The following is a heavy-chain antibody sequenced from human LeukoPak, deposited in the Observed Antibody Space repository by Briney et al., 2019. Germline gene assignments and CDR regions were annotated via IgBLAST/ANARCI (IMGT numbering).Heavy chain of an antibody. V-gene: IGHV3-74*01. J-gene: IGHJ4*02. CDR3: ARASALATPPFAY. CDR1: GLTFSSYW. D-gene: IGHD5-12*01. CDR2: INIDGNTS. Sequence: GGSLRLSCAASGLTFSSYWMHWVRQAPGKGLVWVSRINIDGNTSNYADSVKGRFTISRDNAKNAVYLQMNSLRVEDTAVYYCARASALATPPFAYWGQGTLVTVSS.